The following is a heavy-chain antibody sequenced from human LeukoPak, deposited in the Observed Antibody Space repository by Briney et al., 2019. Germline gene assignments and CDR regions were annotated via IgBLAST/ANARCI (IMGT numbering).Heavy chain of an antibody. CDR2: INHSGST. CDR1: GGSFSGYY. V-gene: IGHV4-34*01. Sequence: PSETLSLTCAVYGGSFSGYYWSWIRQPPGKGLEWIGEINHSGSTNYNPSLKSRVTISVDTSKNQFSLKLSSVTAADTAVYYCAKGQVGRAAAGLFHYWGQGTLVTVSS. D-gene: IGHD6-13*01. J-gene: IGHJ4*02. CDR3: AKGQVGRAAAGLFHY.